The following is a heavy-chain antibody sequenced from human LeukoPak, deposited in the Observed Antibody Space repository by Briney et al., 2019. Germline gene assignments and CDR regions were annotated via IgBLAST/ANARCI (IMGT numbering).Heavy chain of an antibody. V-gene: IGHV3-23*01. CDR2: VSGSGGST. J-gene: IGHJ4*02. D-gene: IGHD3-16*02. CDR1: GFTFSSYA. CDR3: ANLGDDRDYVWGSYRSDNSGY. Sequence: HGGSLRLSCAASGFTFSSYAMSWVRQAPGNGLDWVSAVSGSGGSTYYADSVKGRFTISRDNSKNTLYLQMYSLRAEDTAVYYCANLGDDRDYVWGSYRSDNSGYWGQGTLVTVSS.